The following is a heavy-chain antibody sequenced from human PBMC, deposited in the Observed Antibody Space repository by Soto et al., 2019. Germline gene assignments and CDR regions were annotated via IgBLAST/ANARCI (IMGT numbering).Heavy chain of an antibody. V-gene: IGHV1-46*01. J-gene: IGHJ6*02. CDR3: ARTPPAVRGGMDV. D-gene: IGHD6-19*01. CDR2: INPSGGST. Sequence: ASVKVSCKASGYTFTSYYMHWVRQAPGQGLEWMGIINPSGGSTSYAQKFLGRVTMTRDTSTSTVYMELSSLISEGTAVYYCARTPPAVRGGMDVWGQGTTVTVSS. CDR1: GYTFTSYY.